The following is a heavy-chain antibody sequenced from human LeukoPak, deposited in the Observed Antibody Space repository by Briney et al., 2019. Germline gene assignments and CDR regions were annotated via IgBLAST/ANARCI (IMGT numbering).Heavy chain of an antibody. CDR1: GFTFSSYW. CDR3: AREADFWSGYSTRVFDY. Sequence: GGSLRLSCVASGFTFSSYWMSWVRQVPGKGLEWVANIKQDGSEKYYVDSVKGRFTISRDNAKNSLYLQMNSLRAEDTAVYYCAREADFWSGYSTRVFDYWGQGTLVTVSP. D-gene: IGHD3-3*01. CDR2: IKQDGSEK. V-gene: IGHV3-7*01. J-gene: IGHJ4*02.